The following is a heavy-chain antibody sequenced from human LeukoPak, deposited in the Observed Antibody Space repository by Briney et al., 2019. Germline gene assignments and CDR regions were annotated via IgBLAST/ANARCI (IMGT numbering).Heavy chain of an antibody. V-gene: IGHV3-66*01. CDR3: AKVWWELRPAFDI. D-gene: IGHD1-26*01. J-gene: IGHJ3*02. Sequence: GGSLRLSCAASEFSVGSNYTTWVRQAPGKGLEWVSLIYSGGSTYYADSVKGRFTISRDNSKNTLYLQMNSLRADDTAVYYCAKVWWELRPAFDIWGQGTMVTVSS. CDR1: EFSVGSNY. CDR2: IYSGGST.